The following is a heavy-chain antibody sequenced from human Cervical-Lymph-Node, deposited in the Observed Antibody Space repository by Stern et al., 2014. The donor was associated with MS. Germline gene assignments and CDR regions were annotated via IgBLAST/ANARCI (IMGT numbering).Heavy chain of an antibody. V-gene: IGHV4-59*01. J-gene: IGHJ6*02. CDR3: ARGRGASQYYYYGMDV. Sequence: QVQLQESGPGLVKPSETLSLTCTVSGGSISSYYWSWIRQPPGKGLEWIGDIYYSGSTNDNPSLKSRVTISVDTSKNQFSLKLSSVTAADTAVYYCARGRGASQYYYYGMDVWGQGTTVTVSS. CDR1: GGSISSYY. CDR2: IYYSGST. D-gene: IGHD3-16*01.